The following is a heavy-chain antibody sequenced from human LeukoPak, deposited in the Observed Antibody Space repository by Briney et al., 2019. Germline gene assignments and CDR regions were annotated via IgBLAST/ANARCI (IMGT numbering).Heavy chain of an antibody. Sequence: SETLSLTCTVSGDSINSNIYYWTWIRQPPGKGLEWIGEINHSGSTNYNPSLKSRVTISVDTSKNQFSLKLSSVTAADTAVYYCARFPTRVVTTFRGYYGMDVWGQGTTVTVSS. CDR2: INHSGST. D-gene: IGHD2-21*02. J-gene: IGHJ6*02. V-gene: IGHV4-34*01. CDR3: ARFPTRVVTTFRGYYGMDV. CDR1: GDSINSNIYY.